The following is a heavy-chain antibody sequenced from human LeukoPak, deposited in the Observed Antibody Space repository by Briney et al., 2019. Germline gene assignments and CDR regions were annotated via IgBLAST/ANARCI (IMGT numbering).Heavy chain of an antibody. CDR2: ISPSGDIT. Sequence: GGSLRLSCAASGFTFSIYGMSWVRQAPGKGLEWVSGISPSGDITYYADSVKGRFTISRDNSKNTVYLQVNSLRAEDTAVFYCAKDRAWLQYWSWGQGALVTVSS. CDR3: AKDRAWLQYWS. J-gene: IGHJ4*02. CDR1: GFTFSIYG. D-gene: IGHD4-11*01. V-gene: IGHV3-23*01.